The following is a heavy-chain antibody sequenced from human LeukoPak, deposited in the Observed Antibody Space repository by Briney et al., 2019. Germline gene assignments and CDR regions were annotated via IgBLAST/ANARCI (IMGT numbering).Heavy chain of an antibody. CDR1: DGSINTYF. CDR3: ATGGYSAWCDY. CDR2: IDSSGTT. V-gene: IGHV4-4*07. D-gene: IGHD6-19*01. Sequence: SETLSLACSVSDGSINTYFWSWTRKPAGKGQEWIGRIDSSGTTSLNPSLKSRVTISQDKSKKQFSLKLSSVTAADTAVYYCATGGYSAWCDYWGHGTQVIVSS. J-gene: IGHJ4*01.